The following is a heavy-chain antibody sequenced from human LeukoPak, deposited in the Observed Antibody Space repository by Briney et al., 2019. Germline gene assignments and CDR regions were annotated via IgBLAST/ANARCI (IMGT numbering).Heavy chain of an antibody. CDR1: GGSMNSYY. D-gene: IGHD1-26*01. J-gene: IGHJ4*02. CDR3: ARGGSYFDY. Sequence: SETLSLTCSVSGGSMNSYYWSWIRQSPGKGLEWIGYIFYSRSTNYNPSLKSRVTISVDTSKNHFSLKLSSVTAADTAVYYCARGGSYFDYWGQGTLVTVSS. CDR2: IFYSRST. V-gene: IGHV4-59*01.